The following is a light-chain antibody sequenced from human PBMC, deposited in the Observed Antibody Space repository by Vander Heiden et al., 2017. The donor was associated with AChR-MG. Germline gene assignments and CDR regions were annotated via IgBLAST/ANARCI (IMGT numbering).Light chain of an antibody. J-gene: IGLJ1*01. Sequence: SSELTQDPAVSVALGQTVRITCQGDSLRSYYASWYQQKPGQAPVLVIYGKNNRPSGIPDRFSGSSSGNTASLTITGAQAEDEADYYCNSRDSSGNHVVFGTGTKFTVL. V-gene: IGLV3-19*01. CDR1: SLRSYY. CDR2: GKN. CDR3: NSRDSSGNHVV.